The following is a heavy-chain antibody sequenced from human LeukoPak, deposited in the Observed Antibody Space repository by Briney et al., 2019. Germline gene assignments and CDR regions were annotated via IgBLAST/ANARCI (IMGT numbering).Heavy chain of an antibody. D-gene: IGHD6-6*01. Sequence: GESLKISCKGSGDDLVTYWIAWVRQMPGKGLEWMGIIYPADSDTRYSPSFQGQVTISADKSISTAYLQWSSLKASDTAMYYCARPARPEGSYYYYMDVWGKGTTVTVSS. CDR1: GDDLVTYW. J-gene: IGHJ6*03. CDR3: ARPARPEGSYYYYMDV. V-gene: IGHV5-51*01. CDR2: IYPADSDT.